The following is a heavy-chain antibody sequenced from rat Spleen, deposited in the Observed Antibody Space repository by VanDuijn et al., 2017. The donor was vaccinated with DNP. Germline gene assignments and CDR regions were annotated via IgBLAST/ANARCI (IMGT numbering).Heavy chain of an antibody. V-gene: IGHV5-19*01. D-gene: IGHD2-1*01. CDR1: GFTFSNYD. Sequence: EVQLVESGGGLVQPGRSLKLSCAASGFTFSNYDMAWVRQAPTKGLEWVASISPSGGSTYYRDSVKGRFIISRDNAKSTLYLQMDSLRSEDTATYYCATGAYDYWGQGVMVTVSS. CDR3: ATGAYDY. J-gene: IGHJ2*01. CDR2: ISPSGGST.